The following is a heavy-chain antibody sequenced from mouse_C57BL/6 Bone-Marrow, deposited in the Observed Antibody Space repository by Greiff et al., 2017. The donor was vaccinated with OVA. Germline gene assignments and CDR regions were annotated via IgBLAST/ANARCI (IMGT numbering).Heavy chain of an antibody. J-gene: IGHJ2*01. V-gene: IGHV1-26*01. Sequence: EVMLQQSGPELVKPGASVKISCKASGYTFTDYYMNWVKQSHGKSLEWIGDINPNNGGTSYNQKFKGKATLTVDKSSSTAYMELRSLTSEDSAVYYCARNGGGLGYWGQGTTLTVSS. CDR2: INPNNGGT. CDR3: ARNGGGLGY. CDR1: GYTFTDYY.